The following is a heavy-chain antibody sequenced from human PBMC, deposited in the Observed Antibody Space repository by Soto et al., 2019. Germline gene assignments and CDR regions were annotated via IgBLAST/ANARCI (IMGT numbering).Heavy chain of an antibody. V-gene: IGHV4-4*02. Sequence: SETLSLTCAVSGGSISSSNWWSWVRQPPGKGLEWIGEIYHSGSTNYNPSLKSRVTISVDKSKNQFSLKLSSVTAADTAVYYCARWVIAARPRFDYWGQGTMVTVSS. J-gene: IGHJ4*03. CDR2: IYHSGST. CDR3: ARWVIAARPRFDY. D-gene: IGHD6-6*01. CDR1: GGSISSSNW.